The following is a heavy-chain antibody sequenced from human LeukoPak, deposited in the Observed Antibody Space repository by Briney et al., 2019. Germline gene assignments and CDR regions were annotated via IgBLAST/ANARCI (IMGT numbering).Heavy chain of an antibody. CDR2: ISGGGGTT. CDR3: AKGGADYDSDYFDY. CDR1: GFTFSSYA. V-gene: IGHV3-23*01. D-gene: IGHD3-3*01. J-gene: IGHJ4*02. Sequence: GGSLRLSCAASGFTFSSYAMSWVRQAPGKGLEWVSRISGGGGTTYYAASVKGRFTISRDNSNNTLYLQINSLRAEDTAVYYCAKGGADYDSDYFDYWGQGTLVTVSS.